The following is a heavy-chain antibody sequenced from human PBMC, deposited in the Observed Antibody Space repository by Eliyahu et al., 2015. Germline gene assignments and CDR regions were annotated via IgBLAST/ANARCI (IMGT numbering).Heavy chain of an antibody. J-gene: IGHJ4*02. CDR2: ISAYNGNT. CDR3: ARGGSSSWSRIGDDY. V-gene: IGHV1-18*04. Sequence: QVQLVQSEAEVKKPGASVKVSCKASGYTFTSYGISWARQAPGQGLEWMGWISAYNGNTNYAQTLQGRLTMTTDTSASTAYMELRSLRSDDTAVYYCARGGSSSWSRIGDDYWGQGTLVTVSS. CDR1: GYTFTSYG. D-gene: IGHD6-13*01.